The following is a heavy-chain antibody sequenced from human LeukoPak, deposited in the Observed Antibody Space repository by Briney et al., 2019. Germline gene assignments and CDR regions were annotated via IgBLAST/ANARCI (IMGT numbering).Heavy chain of an antibody. CDR3: ARAVYYYYYMDV. V-gene: IGHV3-74*01. J-gene: IGHJ6*03. CDR1: GFTFSSYW. Sequence: TGGSLRLSCAASGFTFSSYWMHWVRQAPGKGLVWVSRINSDGSSTSYADSVKGRFTISRDNAKNTLYLQMNSLRAEDTAVYYCARAVYYYYYMDVWGKGTTVTVSS. CDR2: INSDGSST.